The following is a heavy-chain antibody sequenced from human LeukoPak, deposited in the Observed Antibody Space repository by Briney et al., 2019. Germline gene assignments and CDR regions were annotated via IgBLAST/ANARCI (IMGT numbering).Heavy chain of an antibody. D-gene: IGHD2-15*01. CDR3: ARAGYCSGGNCYLDY. V-gene: IGHV3-21*06. Sequence: GGSLRLSCAASGFTVSSNYMSWVRQAPGKGLEWVSSIRSSSTYIYYADSVTGRFTISRDNAKNSLFLQMNSLRAEDTAVYYCARAGYCSGGNCYLDYWGQGTLVTVSS. J-gene: IGHJ4*03. CDR2: IRSSSTYI. CDR1: GFTVSSNY.